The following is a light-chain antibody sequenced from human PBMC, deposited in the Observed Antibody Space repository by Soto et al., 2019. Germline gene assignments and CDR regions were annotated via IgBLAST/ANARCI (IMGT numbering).Light chain of an antibody. V-gene: IGKV1-27*01. J-gene: IGKJ3*01. CDR2: AAS. CDR1: QGIGEY. Sequence: DIQMTQTPPSLSASIGDRVTITCRASQGIGEYLAWYQQKPGKVPKLLIYAASTLQSGVPSRFSGSGSGTGFTLTISSLQPEDVATYYCQKYDSAPLFTFGPGTRVDV. CDR3: QKYDSAPLFT.